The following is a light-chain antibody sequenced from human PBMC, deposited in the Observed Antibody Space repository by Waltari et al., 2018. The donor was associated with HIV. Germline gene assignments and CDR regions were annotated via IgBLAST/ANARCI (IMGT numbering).Light chain of an antibody. CDR3: CSYAVSSNVV. J-gene: IGLJ2*01. V-gene: IGLV2-23*01. CDR1: SSDVGSYNL. CDR2: EGS. Sequence: QSALTQPASVSGSPGQSITISCTGTSSDVGSYNLVSWYQQHPGKAPKLMIYEGSKRPPGVSNRFSGSKSCNTASLTISGLQAEDEADYYCCSYAVSSNVVFGGGTKLTVL.